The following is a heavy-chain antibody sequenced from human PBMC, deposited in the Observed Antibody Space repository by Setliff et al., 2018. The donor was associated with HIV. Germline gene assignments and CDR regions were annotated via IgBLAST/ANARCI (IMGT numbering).Heavy chain of an antibody. Sequence: SVKVSCKASRYTFINYYMHWVRQAPGQGLEWMGIINPRGGNTTYAQMFQGRVTMTTDTSTSTAYMELRSLRSDDTAVYYCASGRGEYSSGWYRNALDIWGQGTMVTVSS. V-gene: IGHV1-46*01. D-gene: IGHD6-19*01. CDR1: RYTFINYY. CDR3: ASGRGEYSSGWYRNALDI. J-gene: IGHJ3*02. CDR2: INPRGGNT.